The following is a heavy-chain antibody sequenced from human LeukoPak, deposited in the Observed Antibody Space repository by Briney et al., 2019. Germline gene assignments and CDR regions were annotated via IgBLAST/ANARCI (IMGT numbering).Heavy chain of an antibody. D-gene: IGHD3-3*01. Sequence: GGSLRLSCVASGFTFSSYEMNWVRQAPGKGLEWVSFISSSGGSTTFYADSVKGRFTTSRDNAKKSLYLQMNSLRAEDTAVYYCARGFTSFGVVWGQGTQVTVSS. CDR1: GFTFSSYE. J-gene: IGHJ4*02. CDR2: ISSSGGSTT. CDR3: ARGFTSFGVV. V-gene: IGHV3-48*03.